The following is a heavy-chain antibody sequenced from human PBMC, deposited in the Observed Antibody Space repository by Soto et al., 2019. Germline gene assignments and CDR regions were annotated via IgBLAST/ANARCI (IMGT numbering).Heavy chain of an antibody. V-gene: IGHV3-21*01. D-gene: IGHD3-10*01. CDR2: IIFSGSDI. CDR3: ARDRGREMDY. J-gene: IGHJ4*02. Sequence: EVQLVESGGGLVKPGGSLRLSCAASGFTFSSYTMNWVRQAPGKGLEWVSSIIFSGSDIYYADSVKGRFTISRDNAKDSLYLQMSSLRAEDTAVYFCARDRGREMDYWGQGTLVTVSS. CDR1: GFTFSSYT.